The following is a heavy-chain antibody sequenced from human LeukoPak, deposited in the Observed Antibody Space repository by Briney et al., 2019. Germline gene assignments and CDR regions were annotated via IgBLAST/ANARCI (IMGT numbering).Heavy chain of an antibody. CDR2: ISSSGSTI. V-gene: IGHV3-11*01. Sequence: PGGSLRLSCAASGFTFSDYYMSWIRQAPGKGLEWVSYISSSGSTIYYADSVKGRFTISRDNAKNSLYLQMNSLRAEDTAVYYCARDGGWYSGSYRIQNQLDYWGQGTLVTVSS. CDR3: ARDGGWYSGSYRIQNQLDY. D-gene: IGHD1-26*01. J-gene: IGHJ4*02. CDR1: GFTFSDYY.